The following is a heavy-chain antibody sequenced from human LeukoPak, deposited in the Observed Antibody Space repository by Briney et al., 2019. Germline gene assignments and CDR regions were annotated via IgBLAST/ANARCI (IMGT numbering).Heavy chain of an antibody. D-gene: IGHD3-9*01. V-gene: IGHV3-21*04. CDR3: AKDGGEYYDILTGYYPRLYYMDV. J-gene: IGHJ6*03. CDR2: ISSSSNYI. Sequence: GGSLRLSCVASGFTLRSYSMNWVRQAPGKGLEWVSSISSSSNYIYYADSVKGRFTISRDNSKNTLYLQMNSLRAEDTAVYYCAKDGGEYYDILTGYYPRLYYMDVWGKGTTVTISS. CDR1: GFTLRSYS.